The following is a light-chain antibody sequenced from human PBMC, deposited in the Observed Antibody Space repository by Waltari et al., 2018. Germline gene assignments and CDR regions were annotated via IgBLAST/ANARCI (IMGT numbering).Light chain of an antibody. CDR2: DFN. CDR3: CSHAATYTSLFV. V-gene: IGLV2-11*01. J-gene: IGLJ1*01. Sequence: QSALTQPRSVSGSPGQSVTMSCTGSSSDVGGYNSVSWYQQHPGNAPKLLISDFNKRPSGVPDRFSASKSGNTASLTISGLQAEEEADYYCCSHAATYTSLFVFGTGTQVTVL. CDR1: SSDVGGYNS.